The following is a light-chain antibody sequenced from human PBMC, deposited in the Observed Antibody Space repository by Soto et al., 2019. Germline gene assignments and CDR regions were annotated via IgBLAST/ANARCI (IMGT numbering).Light chain of an antibody. CDR1: NSDVGGYNY. J-gene: IGLJ3*02. Sequence: QSALTQPRSVSGSPGQSVTISCTGTNSDVGGYNYVSWYQQHPGKAPKLVIYDVSNRPSGVPDRFSGSKSGNTASLTISGLQAEDEADYYCCSYAGNSLWVFGGGTKLTVL. CDR3: CSYAGNSLWV. V-gene: IGLV2-11*01. CDR2: DVS.